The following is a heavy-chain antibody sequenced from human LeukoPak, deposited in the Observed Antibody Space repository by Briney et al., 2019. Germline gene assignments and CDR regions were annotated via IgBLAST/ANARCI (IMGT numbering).Heavy chain of an antibody. CDR2: IWYDGSNK. D-gene: IGHD3-3*01. CDR1: GFTFSSYG. J-gene: IGHJ4*02. V-gene: IGHV3-33*01. Sequence: PGRSLRLSCAASGFTFSSYGMHWVRQAPGKGLEWVAVIWYDGSNKYYADSVKSRFTISRDNSKNTLYLQMNSLRAEDTAVYYCARDRDFWSGYNDFDYWGQGTLVTVSS. CDR3: ARDRDFWSGYNDFDY.